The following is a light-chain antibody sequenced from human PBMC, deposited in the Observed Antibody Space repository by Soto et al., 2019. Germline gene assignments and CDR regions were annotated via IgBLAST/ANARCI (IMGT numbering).Light chain of an antibody. CDR1: SSDIGGYNY. J-gene: IGLJ2*01. CDR2: DVS. V-gene: IGLV2-14*01. Sequence: QSALTQPASVSGSPGQSITMPCTGTSSDIGGYNYVSWYQQFPGKAPKLMIYDVSNRPSGVSNRFSASKSGNTATLTISGLQAEDEASYYCSSYTSSSTLVVFGGGTQLTVL. CDR3: SSYTSSSTLVV.